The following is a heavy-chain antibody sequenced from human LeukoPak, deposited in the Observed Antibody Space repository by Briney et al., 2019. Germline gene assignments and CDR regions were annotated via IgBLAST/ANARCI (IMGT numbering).Heavy chain of an antibody. CDR2: IYYSGST. CDR3: ARFAYCGGHCWYYFDY. J-gene: IGHJ4*02. D-gene: IGHD2-21*02. V-gene: IGHV4-31*03. Sequence: PSETLSLTCTVSGGSISSGGYYWSWIRQHPGKGLEWIGYIYYSGSTYYNPSLKSRVTISVDTSKNQFSLKLSSETAADTAVYYCARFAYCGGHCWYYFDYWGQGSLVTVSS. CDR1: GGSISSGGYY.